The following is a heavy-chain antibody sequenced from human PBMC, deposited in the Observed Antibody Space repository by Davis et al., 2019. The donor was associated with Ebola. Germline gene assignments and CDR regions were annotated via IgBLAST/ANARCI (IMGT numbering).Heavy chain of an antibody. CDR3: ARMAAAGTKLDV. V-gene: IGHV1-18*01. CDR2: VSGSNGKA. D-gene: IGHD6-13*01. J-gene: IGHJ6*02. Sequence: AASVKVSCKASGYTFSKHGISWVRQAPGQGLEWMGWVSGSNGKAHPAQMLQDRVTMTTDTSTSTAYLELRSLRSDDTAVYYCARMAAAGTKLDVWGQGTTVTVSS. CDR1: GYTFSKHG.